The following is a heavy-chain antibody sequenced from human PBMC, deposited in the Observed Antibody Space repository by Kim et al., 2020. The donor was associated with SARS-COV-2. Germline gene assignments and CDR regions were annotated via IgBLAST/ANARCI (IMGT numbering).Heavy chain of an antibody. CDR1: GFTFSSYA. Sequence: GGSLRLSCAASGFTFSSYAMHWVRQAPGKGLEWVAVISYDGSNKYYADSVKGRFTISRDNSKNTLYLQMNSLRAEDTAVYYCARDAPFKYSSSRPNLGYFQHWGQGTLVTVSS. V-gene: IGHV3-30-3*01. CDR3: ARDAPFKYSSSRPNLGYFQH. J-gene: IGHJ1*01. D-gene: IGHD6-13*01. CDR2: ISYDGSNK.